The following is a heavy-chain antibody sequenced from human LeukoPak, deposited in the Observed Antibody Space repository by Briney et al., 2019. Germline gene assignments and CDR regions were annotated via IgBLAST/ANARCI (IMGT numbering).Heavy chain of an antibody. D-gene: IGHD3-22*01. CDR2: IYYSGST. J-gene: IGHJ4*02. CDR3: ASKRSGYYSGYFDY. Sequence: PSETLSLTCTVSGGSISSSSYYWGWIRQPPGKGLEWIGSIYYSGSTYYNPSLKSRVTISVDTSKNQFSLNLTSVTAADTAVYYCASKRSGYYSGYFDYWGQGTLVTVSS. V-gene: IGHV4-39*07. CDR1: GGSISSSSYY.